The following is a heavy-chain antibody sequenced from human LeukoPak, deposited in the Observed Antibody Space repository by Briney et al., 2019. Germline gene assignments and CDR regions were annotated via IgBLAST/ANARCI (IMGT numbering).Heavy chain of an antibody. CDR3: ARVERIAAAGYYFDY. V-gene: IGHV4-59*01. D-gene: IGHD6-13*01. CDR1: GGSISSYY. CDR2: IYHSGST. Sequence: SETLSLTCTVSGGSISSYYWSWIRQPPGKGLEWIGRIYHSGSTYYNPSPKSRVTISVDTSKNQFSLKLSSVTAADTAVYYCARVERIAAAGYYFDYWGQGTLVTVSS. J-gene: IGHJ4*02.